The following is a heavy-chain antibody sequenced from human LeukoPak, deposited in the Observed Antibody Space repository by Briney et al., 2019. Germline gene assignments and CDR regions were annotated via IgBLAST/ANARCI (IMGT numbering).Heavy chain of an antibody. D-gene: IGHD5-12*01. CDR3: AKDASYSRSGDY. V-gene: IGHV3-23*01. Sequence: PGGSLRLSCAASGFAFNSYAMGWVRQAPGKGLEWVSAISGGGGSTHYADSVKGRFTLSRDNANNTLYLQMNSLRAEDTAVYYCAKDASYSRSGDYWGQGALVTVSS. CDR1: GFAFNSYA. CDR2: ISGGGGST. J-gene: IGHJ4*02.